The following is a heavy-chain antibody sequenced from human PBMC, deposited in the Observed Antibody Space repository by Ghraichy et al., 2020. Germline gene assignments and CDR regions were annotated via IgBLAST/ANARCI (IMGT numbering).Heavy chain of an antibody. Sequence: GGSLRLSCTPSGFFFNKYAMSWVRLAPGKGLEWVSSLSGRTTYYIDTVTGRVTISRDDSKNTLDLQMQSLRAEDTAVYYCVRDLQTTNFSFYFYDMNIWGQGPTVPVSS. CDR2: LSGRTT. J-gene: IGHJ6*02. V-gene: IGHV3-23*01. CDR3: VRDLQTTNFSFYFYDMNI. CDR1: GFFFNKYA. D-gene: IGHD4/OR15-4a*01.